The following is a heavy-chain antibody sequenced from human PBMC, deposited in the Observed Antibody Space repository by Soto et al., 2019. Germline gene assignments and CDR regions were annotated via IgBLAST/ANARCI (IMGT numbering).Heavy chain of an antibody. D-gene: IGHD1-26*01. CDR2: ISGSGGST. V-gene: IGHV3-23*01. CDR3: ARRGSGSYYDY. CDR1: GFTFSSYA. J-gene: IGHJ4*02. Sequence: EVQLLESGGGLVQPGGSLRLSCAASGFTFSSYAMRWVRQAPVKGLEWVSAISGSGGSTYYADSVKGRFTISRDNSKHTLYLQMNSLRAEDTAVCYCARRGSGSYYDYWGQGTLVTVSS.